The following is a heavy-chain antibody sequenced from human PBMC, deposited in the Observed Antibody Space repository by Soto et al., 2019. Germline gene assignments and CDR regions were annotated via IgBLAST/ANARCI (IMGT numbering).Heavy chain of an antibody. Sequence: EVQLVESGGGLVKPGGSLRLSCAASGFTFSSFGMNWVRQAPGKGLEWVSSISSGSSYTYYADSVKGRFTISRDNAKNSLYVQMNSLRAEDTAVYYCARGGSSSPYHFDYWGQGTLVTVSS. D-gene: IGHD6-13*01. CDR2: ISSGSSYT. CDR1: GFTFSSFG. CDR3: ARGGSSSPYHFDY. J-gene: IGHJ4*02. V-gene: IGHV3-21*06.